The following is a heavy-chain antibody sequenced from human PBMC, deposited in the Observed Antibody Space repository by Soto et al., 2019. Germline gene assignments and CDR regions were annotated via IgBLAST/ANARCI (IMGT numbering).Heavy chain of an antibody. Sequence: QIALQESGPTVVKPTQTLTLTCTFSGFSLTTTGVGVGWIRHAPGKALEWLAMVYWNDERRYSPSLKSRLTITQDTSNNQVVLTMTYMDPVDAATYFCAHYDSSGYFSHFDPWGQGTLVTVSS. CDR1: GFSLTTTGVG. CDR3: AHYDSSGYFSHFDP. V-gene: IGHV2-5*01. D-gene: IGHD3-22*01. J-gene: IGHJ5*02. CDR2: VYWNDER.